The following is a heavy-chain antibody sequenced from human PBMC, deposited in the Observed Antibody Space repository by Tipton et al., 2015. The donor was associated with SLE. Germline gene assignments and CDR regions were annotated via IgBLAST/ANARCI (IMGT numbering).Heavy chain of an antibody. J-gene: IGHJ3*02. Sequence: TLSLTCTVSGGSISSGGYYWSWIRQHPGKGLEWIGYIYYSGSTYYNPSLKSRVTISVDTSKNQFSLKLSSVTAADTAVYYCARDRQDGGDYAFDIWGQGTMVTVSS. V-gene: IGHV4-31*03. D-gene: IGHD2-21*02. CDR3: ARDRQDGGDYAFDI. CDR1: GGSISSGGYY. CDR2: IYYSGST.